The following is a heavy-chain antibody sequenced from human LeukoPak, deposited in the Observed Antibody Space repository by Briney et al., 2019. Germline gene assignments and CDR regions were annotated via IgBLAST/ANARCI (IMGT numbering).Heavy chain of an antibody. J-gene: IGHJ6*03. Sequence: ASVKVSCKASYYTFTNYGITWVRQAPGQGLEWMGWISAYNGNTFYAQNLQGRVTMTTDTSRSTAYMELRSLRSDDTAVYYCARVLEITNYYYYMDVWGKGTTVTVSS. CDR2: ISAYNGNT. CDR3: ARVLEITNYYYYMDV. V-gene: IGHV1-18*01. D-gene: IGHD1-1*01. CDR1: YYTFTNYG.